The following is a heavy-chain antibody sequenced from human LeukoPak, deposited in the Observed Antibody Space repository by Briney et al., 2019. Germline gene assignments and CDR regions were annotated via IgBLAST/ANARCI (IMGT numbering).Heavy chain of an antibody. V-gene: IGHV1-8*01. Sequence: GASVKVSCKASGYTFSTYEINWVRQATGQGLEWMGWINPNSGDTPYTQKFQGRVTMTRNTSISTAYMEVSSLTSEDTAVYYCARGLDCGGDCFGSWGQGTLVTVSS. J-gene: IGHJ4*02. CDR2: INPNSGDT. CDR3: ARGLDCGGDCFGS. D-gene: IGHD2-21*02. CDR1: GYTFSTYE.